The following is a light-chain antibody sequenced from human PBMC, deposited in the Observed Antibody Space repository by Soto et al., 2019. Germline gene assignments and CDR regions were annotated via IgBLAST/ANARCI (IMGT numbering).Light chain of an antibody. J-gene: IGLJ1*01. CDR3: SSYAGSNNYV. Sequence: QSALTQPPSASGSPGQSVTISCAGTSSDVGGYDYVSWYQQHPGEAPKLIIYEVSKRPSGVPDRFSGSKSGNTASLTVSGLQAEDEADYYCSSYAGSNNYVFGTGTRSPS. V-gene: IGLV2-8*01. CDR1: SSDVGGYDY. CDR2: EVS.